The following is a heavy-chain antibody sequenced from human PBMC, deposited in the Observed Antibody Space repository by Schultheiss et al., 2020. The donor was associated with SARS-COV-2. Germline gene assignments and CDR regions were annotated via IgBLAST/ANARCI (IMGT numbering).Heavy chain of an antibody. V-gene: IGHV2-5*02. Sequence: SGPTLVKPTQTLTLTCTFSGFSLSTSGVSVGWIRQPPGKALEWLALIDWDDDKFYSASLKSRLTITKDTSKNQVVLTMTNMDPVDTATYYCARMGVGATVDYWGQGTLVTVSS. CDR3: ARMGVGATVDY. J-gene: IGHJ4*02. CDR2: IDWDDDK. D-gene: IGHD1-26*01. CDR1: GFSLSTSGVS.